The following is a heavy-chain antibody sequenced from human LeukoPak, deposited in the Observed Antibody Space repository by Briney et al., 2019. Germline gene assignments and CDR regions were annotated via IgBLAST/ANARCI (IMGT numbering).Heavy chain of an antibody. CDR2: ISGSGGST. CDR1: GFTFSSYA. V-gene: IGHV3-23*01. CDR3: AKGTVPTTVPDY. Sequence: GVSLRLSCAASGFTFSSYAMSWVRQDPGKGLEWVSAISGSGGSTYYADSVKGRFTISRDNSKNTLYLQMNSLRAEDTAVYYCAKGTVPTTVPDYWGQGTLVTVSS. J-gene: IGHJ4*02. D-gene: IGHD4-17*01.